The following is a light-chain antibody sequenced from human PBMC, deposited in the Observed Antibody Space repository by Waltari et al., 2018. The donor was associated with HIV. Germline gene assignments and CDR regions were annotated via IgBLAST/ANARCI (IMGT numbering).Light chain of an antibody. J-gene: IGKJ2*01. V-gene: IGKV4-1*01. CDR3: HQYYTTPRT. CDR2: WAS. CDR1: QSVKYSNYKNY. Sequence: DIVMTLSPDTLSLSLGATATHNCKSSQSVKYSNYKNYLAWYKEKPGQPPKLLIYWASTRRSGFPDRFSGSGSGTDFTLTISSLQAEDVAVYYCHQYYTTPRTFGQGTKVEIK.